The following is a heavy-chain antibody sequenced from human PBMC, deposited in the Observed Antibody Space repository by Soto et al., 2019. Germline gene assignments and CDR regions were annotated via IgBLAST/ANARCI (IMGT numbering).Heavy chain of an antibody. Sequence: SETLSLTCTVSGGSISSYYWSWIRQPPGKGLEWIGYIYYSGSTNYNPSLKSRVTISVDTSKNQFSLKLSSVTAADTAVYYCARAQSLSVALDYGGQGTLVTVSS. D-gene: IGHD2-15*01. CDR1: GGSISSYY. V-gene: IGHV4-59*01. CDR3: ARAQSLSVALDY. J-gene: IGHJ4*02. CDR2: IYYSGST.